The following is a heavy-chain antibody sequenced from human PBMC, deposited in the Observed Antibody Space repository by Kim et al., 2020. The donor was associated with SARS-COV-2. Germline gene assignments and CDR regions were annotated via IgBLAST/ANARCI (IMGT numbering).Heavy chain of an antibody. CDR3: ARDREAVAGPLGY. J-gene: IGHJ4*02. CDR2: IYYSGST. D-gene: IGHD6-19*01. V-gene: IGHV4-39*07. Sequence: SETLSLTCTVSGGSISSSSYYWGWIRQPPGKGLEWIGSIYYSGSTYYNPSLKSRVTISVDTSKNQFSLKLSSVTAADTAVYYCARDREAVAGPLGYWGQGTLVTVSS. CDR1: GGSISSSSYY.